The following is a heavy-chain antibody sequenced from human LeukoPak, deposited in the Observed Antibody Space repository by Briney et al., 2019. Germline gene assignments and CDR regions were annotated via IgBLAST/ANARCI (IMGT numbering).Heavy chain of an antibody. Sequence: SETLSLTCTVSGGSISSYYWSWIRQPAGKGLEWIGRIYTSGSTNYNPSLKSRVTMSVDTSKNQFSLKMSSVTAADTAVYYCARLSLKVLEWSPTKGKETHYFDYWGQGTLVTVSS. V-gene: IGHV4-4*07. D-gene: IGHD3-3*01. CDR3: ARLSLKVLEWSPTKGKETHYFDY. CDR2: IYTSGST. J-gene: IGHJ4*02. CDR1: GGSISSYY.